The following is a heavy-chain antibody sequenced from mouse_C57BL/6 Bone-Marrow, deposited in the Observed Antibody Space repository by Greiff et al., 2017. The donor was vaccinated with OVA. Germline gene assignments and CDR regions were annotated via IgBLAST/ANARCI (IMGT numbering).Heavy chain of an antibody. CDR3: TAPRIRAWFAY. Sequence: EVKVEESGGGLVQPGGSMKLSCVASGFTFSNYWMNWVRQSPEKGLEWVAQIRLKSDNYATHYAESVKGRFTISRDDSKSSVYLQMNNLRAEDTGIYYCTAPRIRAWFAYWGQGTLVTVSA. J-gene: IGHJ3*01. V-gene: IGHV6-3*01. CDR2: IRLKSDNYAT. CDR1: GFTFSNYW. D-gene: IGHD1-1*01.